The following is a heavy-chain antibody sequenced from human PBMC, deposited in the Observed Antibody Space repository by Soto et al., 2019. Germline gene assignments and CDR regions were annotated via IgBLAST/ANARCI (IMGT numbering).Heavy chain of an antibody. CDR1: GGSFSAYF. CDR2: ITHSGST. CDR3: ARVGDFLSGSLRIHNWFDP. J-gene: IGHJ5*02. D-gene: IGHD3-3*01. Sequence: PSETLSLTCAVYGGSFSAYFWSWIRQPPGKGLEWIGEITHSGSTNYNPSLKSRVTISVDTSMNQFSLKLSSVTAADTAVYYCARVGDFLSGSLRIHNWFDPWGQGTLVTVSS. V-gene: IGHV4-34*01.